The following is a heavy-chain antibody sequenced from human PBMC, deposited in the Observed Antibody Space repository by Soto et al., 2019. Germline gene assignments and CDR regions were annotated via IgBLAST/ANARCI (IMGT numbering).Heavy chain of an antibody. V-gene: IGHV1-8*01. CDR1: GYTFTSYD. Sequence: QVQLVQSGAEVKKPGASVKVSCKASGYTFTSYDINWVRQATGQGLEWMGWMNPNSANTGYAQKFQGTGTRTRDTGISTAYRGRSSLSSEATGVYSIAREGARGLGVWCQGTTVTVSS. CDR3: AREGARGLGV. J-gene: IGHJ6*02. CDR2: MNPNSANT. D-gene: IGHD3-16*01.